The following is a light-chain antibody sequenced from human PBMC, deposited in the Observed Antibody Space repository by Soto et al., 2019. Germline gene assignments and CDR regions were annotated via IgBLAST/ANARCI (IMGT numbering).Light chain of an antibody. Sequence: EIVLTKYPGTLSLSPGERATLSSRASQSVRNNYLAWYQQKPGQAPRRLIYGASNRATGIPDRFSGSGSGTDFTLTISRLEPEDFAVYYCQQYGSSGTFGQGANVHIK. V-gene: IGKV3-20*01. CDR1: QSVRNNY. CDR2: GAS. CDR3: QQYGSSGT. J-gene: IGKJ1*01.